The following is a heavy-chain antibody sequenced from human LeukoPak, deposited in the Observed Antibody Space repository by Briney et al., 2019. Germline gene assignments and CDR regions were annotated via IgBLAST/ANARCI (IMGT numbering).Heavy chain of an antibody. CDR3: ARGVVSGRFGDYYYYMDV. V-gene: IGHV4-34*01. CDR1: GGSFSGHY. CDR2: VNDRGST. J-gene: IGHJ6*03. D-gene: IGHD3-16*01. Sequence: SETLSLTCAVYGGSFSGHYWTWIRQPPGKGLQWIGDVNDRGSTNYNPSLKSRLTISEDKSKKQFSLRLPSVTAADTAVYYCARGVVSGRFGDYYYYMDVWGKGTTVTVSS.